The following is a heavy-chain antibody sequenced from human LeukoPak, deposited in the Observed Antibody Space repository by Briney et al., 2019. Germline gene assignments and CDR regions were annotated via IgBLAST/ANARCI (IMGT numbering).Heavy chain of an antibody. V-gene: IGHV3-20*01. CDR3: ARADGDYVNWYFDL. CDR1: GFTFDDYG. CDR2: INWNGGST. D-gene: IGHD4-17*01. Sequence: GGSLRLSCAAFGFTFDDYGMSWVRQAPGKGLEWVSGINWNGGSTGYADSVKGRFTISRDNAKNSLYLQMNSLRAEDTALYHCARADGDYVNWYFDLWGRGTLVTVSS. J-gene: IGHJ2*01.